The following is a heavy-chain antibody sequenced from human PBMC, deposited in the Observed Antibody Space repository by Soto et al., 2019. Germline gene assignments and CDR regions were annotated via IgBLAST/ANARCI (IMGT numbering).Heavy chain of an antibody. D-gene: IGHD2-15*01. Sequence: GESLKISCKGSGYSFTSYWISWVRQMPGKGLEWMGRIDPSDSYTNYSPSFQGHVTISADKSISTACLQWSSLKASDTAMYYCASLYCSGGSCYSGDYYYYGMDVWGQGTTVTVSS. CDR3: ASLYCSGGSCYSGDYYYYGMDV. J-gene: IGHJ6*02. CDR2: IDPSDSYT. V-gene: IGHV5-10-1*01. CDR1: GYSFTSYW.